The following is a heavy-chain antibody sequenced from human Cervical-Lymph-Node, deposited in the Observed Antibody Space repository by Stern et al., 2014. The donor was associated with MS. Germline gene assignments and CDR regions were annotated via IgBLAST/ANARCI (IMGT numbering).Heavy chain of an antibody. CDR1: GNILTELS. D-gene: IGHD4-17*01. CDR3: AIYGDDGDY. J-gene: IGHJ4*02. V-gene: IGHV1-24*01. Sequence: QVQLVQSGAEVKKPGASVKVSCKVSGNILTELSMQWVRQAPGKGLEWMGGFDREDGETIYAQNFQGRVTMTEDTSTDTAYMELGSLRSEDTAVYYCAIYGDDGDYWGQGTLVTVSS. CDR2: FDREDGET.